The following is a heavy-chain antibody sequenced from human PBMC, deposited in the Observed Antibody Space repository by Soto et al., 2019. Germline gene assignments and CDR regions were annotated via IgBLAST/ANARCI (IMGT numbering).Heavy chain of an antibody. D-gene: IGHD1-7*01. J-gene: IGHJ5*02. CDR3: AKVLPYNWNYEPWFDP. V-gene: IGHV3-23*01. CDR2: ISGSGGST. CDR1: GFTFSSYA. Sequence: GGSLRLSCASSGFTFSSYAMSWVRQAPGKGLEWVSAISGSGGSTYYADSVKGRFTISRDNSKNTLYLQMNSLRAEDTAVYYCAKVLPYNWNYEPWFDPWGQGTLVTVSS.